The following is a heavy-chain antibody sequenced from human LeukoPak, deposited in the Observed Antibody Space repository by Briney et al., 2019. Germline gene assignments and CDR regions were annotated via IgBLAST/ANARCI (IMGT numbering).Heavy chain of an antibody. J-gene: IGHJ4*02. V-gene: IGHV1-69*06. CDR1: GYTFTGYY. CDR3: GRDGGMRITIFGVVDSYYFDY. CDR2: IIPIFGTA. D-gene: IGHD3-3*01. Sequence: ASVKVSCKASGYTFTGYYMHWVRQAPGQGREWMGGIIPIFGTANYAQKFQGRVTITADKSTSTAYMELSSLRAEDTAVYYCGRDGGMRITIFGVVDSYYFDYWGQGTLVTVSS.